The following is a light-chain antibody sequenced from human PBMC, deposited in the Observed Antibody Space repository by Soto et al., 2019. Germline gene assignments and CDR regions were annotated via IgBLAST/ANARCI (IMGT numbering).Light chain of an antibody. CDR1: SSDVGNYNL. CDR3: CLSAGFTVDFM. J-gene: IGLJ3*02. Sequence: QSALTQPASVSGSPGQSITISCIGASSDVGNYNLVSWHQQHPGTAPKLIIYKDTERPSGVSDRFSGSRSGNTASLTISGLQAEDEADYYCCLSAGFTVDFMFGGGTKLTVL. V-gene: IGLV2-23*01. CDR2: KDT.